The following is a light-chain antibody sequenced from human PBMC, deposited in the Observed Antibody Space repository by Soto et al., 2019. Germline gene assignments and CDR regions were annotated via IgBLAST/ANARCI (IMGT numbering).Light chain of an antibody. Sequence: DIQMTQSPSSLSASVGNRVTIICRARQSVSTRVAWHQQTPGKAPKVLIYDASSWAGGAPTRFTGSGSGKEFPLTINSLQPDDFATYYCQQYNSYWTFGQGTKVDIK. CDR1: QSVSTR. CDR3: QQYNSYWT. CDR2: DAS. J-gene: IGKJ1*01. V-gene: IGKV1-5*02.